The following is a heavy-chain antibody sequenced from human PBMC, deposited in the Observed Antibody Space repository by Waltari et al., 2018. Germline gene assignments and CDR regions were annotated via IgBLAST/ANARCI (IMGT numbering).Heavy chain of an antibody. CDR3: ARDSSGWYRGYYYGMDV. CDR2: IKQDGSEK. V-gene: IGHV3-7*01. Sequence: EVQLVESGGGLVQPGGSLRLSCAASGFTFSSYWMSWVRQAPGKGLEWVANIKQDGSEKYYVDSVKGRFTISRDNAKNSLYLQMNSLRAEDTAVYYCARDSSGWYRGYYYGMDVWGQGTTVTVSS. CDR1: GFTFSSYW. J-gene: IGHJ6*02. D-gene: IGHD6-19*01.